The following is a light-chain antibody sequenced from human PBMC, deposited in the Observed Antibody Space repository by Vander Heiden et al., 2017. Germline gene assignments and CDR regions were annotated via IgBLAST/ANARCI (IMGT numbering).Light chain of an antibody. Sequence: DIQITQSPSTLSAFVRDRVTITCRSSQSTSDWLAWYQQKPGKAPKLLIYKASTLESGVPSRFSGSGSGTEFTLTISSLQPDDFATYYCQQYSSYVTFGQGTKVEIK. CDR1: QSTSDW. J-gene: IGKJ1*01. CDR2: KAS. V-gene: IGKV1-5*03. CDR3: QQYSSYVT.